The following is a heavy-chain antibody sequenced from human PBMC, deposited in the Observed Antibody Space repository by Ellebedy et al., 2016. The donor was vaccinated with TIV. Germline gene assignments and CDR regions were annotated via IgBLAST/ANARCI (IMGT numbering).Heavy chain of an antibody. CDR3: ARDRWSTDCSGGSCYGPMEFDP. CDR2: INHSGST. V-gene: IGHV4-34*01. CDR1: GGSFSGYY. J-gene: IGHJ5*02. Sequence: SETLSLTXAVYGGSFSGYYWSWIRQPPGKGLEWIGEINHSGSTNYNPSLKSRVTISVDTSKNQFSLKLSSVTAADTAVYYCARDRWSTDCSGGSCYGPMEFDPWGQGTLVTVSS. D-gene: IGHD2-15*01.